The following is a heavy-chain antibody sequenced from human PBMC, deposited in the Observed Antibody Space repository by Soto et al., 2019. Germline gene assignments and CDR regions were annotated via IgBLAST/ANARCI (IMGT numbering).Heavy chain of an antibody. Sequence: PSETLSLTCGVYGGSFRNYYWIWVRQPPGKGLEWIGEVNHSGEATYNPSFKSRLSLSIDRTRNQFSLSLSSMTAADEAVYYCARGGGYDSFDFWGQGIQVTVSS. CDR3: ARGGGYDSFDF. CDR1: GGSFRNYY. CDR2: VNHSGEA. J-gene: IGHJ4*02. V-gene: IGHV4-34*10. D-gene: IGHD2-15*01.